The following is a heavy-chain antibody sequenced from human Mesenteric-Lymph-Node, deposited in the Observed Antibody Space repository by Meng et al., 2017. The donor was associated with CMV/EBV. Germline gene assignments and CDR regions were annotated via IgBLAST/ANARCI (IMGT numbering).Heavy chain of an antibody. CDR2: IIPIFGTA. J-gene: IGHJ6*02. CDR3: ARSGSSDFWSGYSPYYYYYGMDV. Sequence: SVKVSCKASGCTFSSYAISWVRQAPGQGLEWMGGIIPIFGTANYAQKFQGRVTITTDESTSTAYMELSSLRSEDTAVYYCARSGSSDFWSGYSPYYYYYGMDVWGQGTTVTVSS. CDR1: GCTFSSYA. V-gene: IGHV1-69*05. D-gene: IGHD3-3*01.